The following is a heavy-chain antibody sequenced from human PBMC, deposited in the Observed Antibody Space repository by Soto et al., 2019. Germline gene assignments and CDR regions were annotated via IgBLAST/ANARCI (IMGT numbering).Heavy chain of an antibody. CDR1: GGSISSGDYY. V-gene: IGHV4-30-4*01. CDR3: ARVASITMLGGSV. Sequence: SETLSLTCTVSGGSISSGDYYWCWSRQPPGRGLEWIGYIYYSGTTYYNPSLKSSVTISVDTSKYQFSLKLSSVTAADTAVYYCARVASITMLGGSVWGQGTTVTVSS. J-gene: IGHJ6*02. D-gene: IGHD3-10*02. CDR2: IYYSGTT.